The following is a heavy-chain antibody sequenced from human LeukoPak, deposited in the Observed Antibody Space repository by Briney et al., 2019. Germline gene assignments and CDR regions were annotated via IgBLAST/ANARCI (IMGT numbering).Heavy chain of an antibody. Sequence: GASVKVSCKASGYTFTSYYIHWVRQAPGQGLEWMGWINPISGGTNYAQKFQGRVTMTRDTSITTAYMDLSRLRSDDTAVYYCARIYYYDTSGYYYWGQGTLVTVSS. CDR2: INPISGGT. J-gene: IGHJ4*02. CDR3: ARIYYYDTSGYYY. V-gene: IGHV1-2*02. CDR1: GYTFTSYY. D-gene: IGHD3-22*01.